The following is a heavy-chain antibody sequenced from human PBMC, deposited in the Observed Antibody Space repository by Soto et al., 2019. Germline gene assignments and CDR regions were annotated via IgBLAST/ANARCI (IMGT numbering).Heavy chain of an antibody. V-gene: IGHV4-30-2*01. CDR2: IYHSGNT. J-gene: IGHJ5*02. Sequence: SETLSLTCVVSGGSISSGVYSWSWIRQPPGKALEWIGYIYHSGNTYYNPSLKSRVTISVDRSKNQFSLNLNSVTAADTAVYYCARGGIVVEATARVYWFDPWGQGTLVTVSS. D-gene: IGHD2-15*01. CDR3: ARGGIVVEATARVYWFDP. CDR1: GGSISSGVYS.